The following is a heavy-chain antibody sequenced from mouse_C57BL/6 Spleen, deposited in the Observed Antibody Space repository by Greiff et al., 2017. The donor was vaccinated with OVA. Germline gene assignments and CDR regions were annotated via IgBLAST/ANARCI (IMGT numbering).Heavy chain of an antibody. J-gene: IGHJ4*01. CDR2: ISSGRSTI. CDR1: GFTFSDYG. Sequence: EVKVVESGGGLVKPGGSLKLSCAASGFTFSDYGMHWVRQAPEKGLEWVSYISSGRSTIYYADTVKGRFTISRDNAKNTLFLQMTSLRSEDTAMYYCARNYGGAMDYWGQGTSVTVSA. CDR3: ARNYGGAMDY. V-gene: IGHV5-17*01. D-gene: IGHD1-1*01.